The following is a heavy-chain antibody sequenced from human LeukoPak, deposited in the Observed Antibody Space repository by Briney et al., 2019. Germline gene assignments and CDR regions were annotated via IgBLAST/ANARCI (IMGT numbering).Heavy chain of an antibody. J-gene: IGHJ4*02. V-gene: IGHV3-23*01. CDR2: ISGNGGST. Sequence: GGSLRLSCAASGFTFSNYAMSWVRQAPGKGLEWVSAISGNGGSTYYADSVKGRFTISRDNSKNTLYLQMNSLRAEDTAVYYCAKISPYDGNSAWGQGTLVTVSS. D-gene: IGHD4-23*01. CDR1: GFTFSNYA. CDR3: AKISPYDGNSA.